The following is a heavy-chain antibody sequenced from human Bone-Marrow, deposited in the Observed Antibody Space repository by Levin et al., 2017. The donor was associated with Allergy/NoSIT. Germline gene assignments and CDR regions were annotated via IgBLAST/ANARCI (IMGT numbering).Heavy chain of an antibody. V-gene: IGHV3-74*01. Sequence: GGSLRLSCAASGFTFSTYRMHWVRQAPGKGLVWVSRIERDESSTNDVDSVRGRFTISRDNAKNTVYLQMNSLRAEDTAVYYCARDRATNGHDWCFDLWGRGTLVTVSS. CDR3: ARDRATNGHDWCFDL. CDR1: GFTFSTYR. J-gene: IGHJ2*01. CDR2: IERDESST. D-gene: IGHD2-15*01.